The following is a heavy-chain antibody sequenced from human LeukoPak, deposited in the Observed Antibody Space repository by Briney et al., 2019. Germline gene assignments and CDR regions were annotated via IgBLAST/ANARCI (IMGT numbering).Heavy chain of an antibody. CDR2: IFESGET. CDR3: ASSSWLRDANFDN. Sequence: PSETLSLTCSVSGASISSGLYYWNWIRQPAGKGLEWIGRIFESGETNYNPSLKSRVTISVDTSKNQFSLKLRSVTAIDTAVYYCASSSWLRDANFDNWGQGTLVTVSP. V-gene: IGHV4-61*02. D-gene: IGHD6-13*01. J-gene: IGHJ4*02. CDR1: GASISSGLYY.